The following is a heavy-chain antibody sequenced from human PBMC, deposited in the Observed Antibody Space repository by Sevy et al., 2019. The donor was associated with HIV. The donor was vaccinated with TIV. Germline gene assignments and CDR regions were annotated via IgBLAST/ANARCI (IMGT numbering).Heavy chain of an antibody. CDR3: AGENAWGRGYS. D-gene: IGHD1-26*01. CDR1: GGSITSLY. J-gene: IGHJ4*02. V-gene: IGHV4-59*08. Sequence: SETLSLTCTVSGGSITSLYWNWIRQPPGKGLEWIANIYYNGHINYNPSLKSRVTLSLDTSKNQLSLRLSAVTAADTAMDYGAGENAWGRGYSWGQGTLVTVSS. CDR2: IYYNGHI.